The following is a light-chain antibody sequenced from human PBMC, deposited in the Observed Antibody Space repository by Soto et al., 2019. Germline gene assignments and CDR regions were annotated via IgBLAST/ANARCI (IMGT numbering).Light chain of an antibody. CDR1: QSVSGY. CDR2: DAS. Sequence: EIVLTQSPDTLSLSPGERATLSCRASQSVSGYLGWYQQKPGQAPRLLIYDASNRAYGVPARFRGSGSGTNFTLTIASLEPDDFATYYCQQYENYWTFGQGTKVDIK. CDR3: QQYENYWT. J-gene: IGKJ1*01. V-gene: IGKV3-11*01.